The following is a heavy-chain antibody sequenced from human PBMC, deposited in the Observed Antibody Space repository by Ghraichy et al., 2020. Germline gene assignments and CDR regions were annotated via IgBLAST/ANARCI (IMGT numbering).Heavy chain of an antibody. CDR1: GFTFSSYG. Sequence: GGSLRLSCAASGFTFSSYGMHWVRQAPGKGLEWVAVISYDGSNKYYADSVKGRFTISRDNSKNTLYLQMNSLRAEDTAVYYCAKDLERSVLGYCSSTSCEIDRHYYGMDVWGQGTTVTVSS. CDR2: ISYDGSNK. V-gene: IGHV3-30*18. D-gene: IGHD2-2*01. CDR3: AKDLERSVLGYCSSTSCEIDRHYYGMDV. J-gene: IGHJ6*02.